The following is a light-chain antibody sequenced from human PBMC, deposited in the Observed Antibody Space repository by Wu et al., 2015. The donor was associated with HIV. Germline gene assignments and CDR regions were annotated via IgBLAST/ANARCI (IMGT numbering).Light chain of an antibody. CDR1: QSVGIL. V-gene: IGKV3-11*01. Sequence: EIVLTQSPATLSLSPGERATLSCRASQSVGILLAWYQQKPGQAPRLLIYGASNRATGIPARFSGSGSGTDFILSISSLESEDFAVYYCQQRYNWPLTFGQGTRLEIK. J-gene: IGKJ5*01. CDR2: GAS. CDR3: QQRYNWPLT.